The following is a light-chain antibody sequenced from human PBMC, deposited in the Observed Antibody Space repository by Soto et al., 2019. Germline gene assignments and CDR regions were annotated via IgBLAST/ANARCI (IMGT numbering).Light chain of an antibody. CDR1: QSVSSN. CDR3: QQYGSSSWT. CDR2: GAS. V-gene: IGKV3-20*01. Sequence: EIVLTQSPATLSVSPGERATLSSRASQSVSSNLAWYQQKPGQAPRLLMYGASSRATGIPDRFSGSGSGTDFTLTISRLEPEDFVVYYCQQYGSSSWTFGQGTKVDIK. J-gene: IGKJ1*01.